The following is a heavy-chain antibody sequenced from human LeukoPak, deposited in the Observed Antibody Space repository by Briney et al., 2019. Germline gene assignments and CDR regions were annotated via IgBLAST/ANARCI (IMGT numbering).Heavy chain of an antibody. V-gene: IGHV4-34*01. Sequence: SETLSLTCAVYGGSFSGYYWSWIRQPPGKGLEWIGEINHSGSTNYNPSLKRRVTISVDTSKNQFSLKLSSVTAADTAVYYCARIRRRQAFDIWGQGTMVTVSS. CDR2: INHSGST. J-gene: IGHJ3*02. CDR3: ARIRRRQAFDI. CDR1: GGSFSGYY.